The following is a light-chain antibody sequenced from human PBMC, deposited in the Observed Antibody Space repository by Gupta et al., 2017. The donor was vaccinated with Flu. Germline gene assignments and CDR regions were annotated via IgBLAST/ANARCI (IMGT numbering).Light chain of an antibody. V-gene: IGKV3-20*01. CDR1: QSVSSSY. Sequence: EIVLTQSPGTLSLSPGERATLSCRASQSVSSSYLAWYQQKPGQAPRLLIYGASNRATGIPDRFSGSGSGTDFTLTVSRLEPEDFAVYYCQHYGSSPWTFALGTXVEIK. CDR2: GAS. CDR3: QHYGSSPWT. J-gene: IGKJ1*01.